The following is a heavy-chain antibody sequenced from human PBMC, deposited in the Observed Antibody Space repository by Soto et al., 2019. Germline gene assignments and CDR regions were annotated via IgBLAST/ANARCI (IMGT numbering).Heavy chain of an antibody. V-gene: IGHV3-30-3*01. CDR1: GFTFSSYA. CDR3: ARVGDIVVVPAAMESAYYGMDV. J-gene: IGHJ6*02. D-gene: IGHD2-2*01. Sequence: GGSLRLSCAASGFTFSSYAMHWVRQAPGKGLEWVAVISYDGSNKYYADSVKGRFTISRDNSKNTLYLQMNSLRAEDTAVYYCARVGDIVVVPAAMESAYYGMDVWGQGTTVTVSS. CDR2: ISYDGSNK.